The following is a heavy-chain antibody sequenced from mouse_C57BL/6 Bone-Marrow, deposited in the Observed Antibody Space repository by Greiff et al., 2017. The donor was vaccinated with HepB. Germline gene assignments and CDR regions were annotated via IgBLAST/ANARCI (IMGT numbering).Heavy chain of an antibody. Sequence: QVHVKQSGAELARPGASVKLSCKASGYTFTSYGISWVKQRTGQGLEWIGELYPRSGNTYYNEKFKGKATLTADKSSSTAYMELRSLTSEDSAVYFCARFITTVVATDYWGQGTTLTVSS. CDR2: LYPRSGNT. CDR1: GYTFTSYG. V-gene: IGHV1-81*01. J-gene: IGHJ2*01. CDR3: ARFITTVVATDY. D-gene: IGHD1-1*01.